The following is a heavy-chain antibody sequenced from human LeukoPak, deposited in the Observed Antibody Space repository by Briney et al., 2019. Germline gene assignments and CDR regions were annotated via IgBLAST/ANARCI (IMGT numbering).Heavy chain of an antibody. CDR3: ARVQSSGYSDY. V-gene: IGHV1-2*02. CDR2: INPNSGGT. Sequence: GASVKVSCKTSGGTFSNYTISWVRQAPGQGLEWMGWINPNSGGTNYAQKFQGRVTMTRDTSISTAYMELSRLRSDDTAVYYCARVQSSGYSDYWGQGTLVTVSP. D-gene: IGHD3-22*01. J-gene: IGHJ4*02. CDR1: GGTFSNYT.